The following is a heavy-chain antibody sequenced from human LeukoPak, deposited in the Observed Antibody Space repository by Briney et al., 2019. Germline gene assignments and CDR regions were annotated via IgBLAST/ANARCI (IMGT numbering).Heavy chain of an antibody. CDR3: ARSHCGGDCYLDY. D-gene: IGHD2-21*02. CDR2: ISSSGSTI. Sequence: GRSLRLSCAASGFTFSDYYMSWIRQAPGKGLEWVSYISSSGSTIYYADSVKGRFTISRDNAKNSLYLQMNSLRAEDTAVYYCARSHCGGDCYLDYWGQGTLVTVSS. CDR1: GFTFSDYY. V-gene: IGHV3-11*01. J-gene: IGHJ4*02.